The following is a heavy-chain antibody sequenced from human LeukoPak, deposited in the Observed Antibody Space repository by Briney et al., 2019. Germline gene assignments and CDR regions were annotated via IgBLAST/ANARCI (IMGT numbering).Heavy chain of an antibody. Sequence: PSETLSLTCAVYGGSFSGYYWSWIRQPPGKGLEWIGEINHSGSTNYNPSLKSRVTISVDTSKTQFSLKLRSVTAADTAVYYCARGRNQMYSSSWYGRARFDPWGQGTLVTVSS. CDR3: ARGRNQMYSSSWYGRARFDP. CDR1: GGSFSGYY. CDR2: INHSGST. D-gene: IGHD6-13*01. V-gene: IGHV4-34*01. J-gene: IGHJ5*02.